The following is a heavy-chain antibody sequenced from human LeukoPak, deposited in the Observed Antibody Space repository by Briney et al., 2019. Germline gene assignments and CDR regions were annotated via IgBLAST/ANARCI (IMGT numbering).Heavy chain of an antibody. CDR3: ASGKADLWFGELAY. CDR2: ISSSSSTI. CDR1: GFTFSDYY. D-gene: IGHD3-10*01. V-gene: IGHV3-11*04. Sequence: GGSLRLSCAASGFTFSDYYMSWIRQAPGKGLEWVSYISSSSSTIYYADSVKGRFTISRDNAKNSLYLQMNSLRAEDTAVYYCASGKADLWFGELAYWGQGTLVTVSS. J-gene: IGHJ4*02.